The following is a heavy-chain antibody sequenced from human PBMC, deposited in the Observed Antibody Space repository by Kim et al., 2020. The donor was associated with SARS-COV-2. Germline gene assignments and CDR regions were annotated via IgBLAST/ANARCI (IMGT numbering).Heavy chain of an antibody. CDR2: INPSGGST. D-gene: IGHD1-26*01. Sequence: ASVKVSCKASGNTFTRYYMHWVRQAPGQGLEWMGIINPSGGSTRYAQKFQGRVTMTRDTSTSTVYMELSSLRSEDTAVYYCAGELFSGSYNGPYYYGMDVWGQGTTVTV. J-gene: IGHJ6*02. V-gene: IGHV1-46*01. CDR1: GNTFTRYY. CDR3: AGELFSGSYNGPYYYGMDV.